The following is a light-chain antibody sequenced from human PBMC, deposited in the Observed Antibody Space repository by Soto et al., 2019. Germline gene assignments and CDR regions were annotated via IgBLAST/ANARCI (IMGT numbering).Light chain of an antibody. Sequence: DIQMTQSPSTLSASVGDRVTITCRASQSISSWLAWYQRKPGTAPKLLIYDASSLESGVPSRFSGSGSGTEFTLTISSLQPDDFATYYCQQYNSYSGTFGQGTKVDIK. CDR2: DAS. CDR3: QQYNSYSGT. V-gene: IGKV1-5*01. CDR1: QSISSW. J-gene: IGKJ1*01.